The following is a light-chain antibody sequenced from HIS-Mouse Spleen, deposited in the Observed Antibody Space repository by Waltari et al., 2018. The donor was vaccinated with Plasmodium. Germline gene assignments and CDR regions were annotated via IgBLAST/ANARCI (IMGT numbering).Light chain of an antibody. CDR3: CSYAGSSTYV. Sequence: QSALTPPASVSGSPGESITISCTRTSSDVGSYQLFSWYQPHTGTAPKLMIYGGGKPPSGVSNLFSGSKSRNTASLTISGLQAEDEADYYCCSYAGSSTYVFGTGTKVTVL. CDR1: SSDVGSYQL. CDR2: GGG. V-gene: IGLV2-23*01. J-gene: IGLJ1*01.